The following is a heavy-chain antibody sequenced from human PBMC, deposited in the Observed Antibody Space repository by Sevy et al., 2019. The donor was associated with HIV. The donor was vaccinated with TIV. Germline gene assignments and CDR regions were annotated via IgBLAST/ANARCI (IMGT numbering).Heavy chain of an antibody. CDR3: AKGPPPEYCYDSSGYPYYFDY. V-gene: IGHV3-23*01. Sequence: GGSLRLSCAASGFTFSSYAMSWVRQAPGKGLEWVSAISGSGGSTYYADSVKGRFTISRDNSKNTLYLQMNSLRAEDTAVYYCAKGPPPEYCYDSSGYPYYFDYWGQGTLVNVSS. D-gene: IGHD3-22*01. CDR2: ISGSGGST. J-gene: IGHJ4*02. CDR1: GFTFSSYA.